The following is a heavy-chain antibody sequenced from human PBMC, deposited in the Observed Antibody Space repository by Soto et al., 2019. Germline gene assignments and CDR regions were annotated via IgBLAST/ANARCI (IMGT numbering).Heavy chain of an antibody. CDR3: AGKRGYCSGGSCPTVVDY. Sequence: SETLSLTCTVSGGSISSYYWSWIRQPPGKGLEWIGYIYYSGSTNYNPSLKSRVTISVDTSKNQFSLKLSSVTAADTAVYYCAGKRGYCSGGSCPTVVDYWGQGTLVTVSS. V-gene: IGHV4-59*01. CDR2: IYYSGST. D-gene: IGHD2-15*01. J-gene: IGHJ4*02. CDR1: GGSISSYY.